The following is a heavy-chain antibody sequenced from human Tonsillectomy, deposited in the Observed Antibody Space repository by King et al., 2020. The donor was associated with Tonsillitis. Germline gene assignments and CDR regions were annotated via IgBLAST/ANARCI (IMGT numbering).Heavy chain of an antibody. CDR1: GYTFTGYY. CDR3: AREEKRRIAALPGLGY. CDR2: INPNSGGT. J-gene: IGHJ4*02. D-gene: IGHD6-25*01. Sequence: QLVQSGAEVKKPGASVKVSCKASGYTFTGYYMHWVRQAPGQGLEWMGWINPNSGGTNYAQKFQGRVTMTRDTSISTAYMELSRLRSDDTAAYYCAREEKRRIAALPGLGYWGQGTLVTVSS. V-gene: IGHV1-2*02.